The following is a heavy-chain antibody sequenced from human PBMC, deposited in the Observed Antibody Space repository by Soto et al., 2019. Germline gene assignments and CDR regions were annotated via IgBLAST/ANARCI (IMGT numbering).Heavy chain of an antibody. V-gene: IGHV1-18*01. D-gene: IGHD2-15*01. CDR2: ISGFDGDT. J-gene: IGHJ3*02. Sequence: QVQLMQSGAELKKPGASVKVSCKASGYTFTTYGLSWVRQAPGQGLEWIGWISGFDGDTNYARHLRGRVTITADTSTSTAYMQLWSLSSDDTAAYLCARDLVYCGSSSGYDDVFDIWGQGSMVTVS. CDR1: GYTFTTYG. CDR3: ARDLVYCGSSSGYDDVFDI.